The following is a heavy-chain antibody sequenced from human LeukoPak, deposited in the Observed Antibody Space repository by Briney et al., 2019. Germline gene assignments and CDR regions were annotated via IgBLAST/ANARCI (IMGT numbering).Heavy chain of an antibody. V-gene: IGHV4-38-2*02. D-gene: IGHD3-22*01. J-gene: IGHJ4*02. CDR3: AGVPRYYDSSGYPDY. CDR1: GYSISSGYY. CDR2: IYHSGST. Sequence: SETLSLTCTVSGYSISSGYYWGWIRQPPGKGLEWIGSIYHSGSTYYNPSLKSRVTISVDTSKNQFSLKLSSVTAADTAVYYCAGVPRYYDSSGYPDYWGQGTLVTLSS.